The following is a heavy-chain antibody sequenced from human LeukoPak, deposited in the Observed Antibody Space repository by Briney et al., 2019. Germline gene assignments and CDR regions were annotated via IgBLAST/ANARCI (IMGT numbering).Heavy chain of an antibody. Sequence: ASVKVSCKASGYTFTSYGISWVRQAPGQGLESMGWISAYNGNTDYAQKLKGRVTMTTDTSTSTAYMELRSLRSDDTALYYCARLSGDPQFFGVVTFFDYWGQGTLVTVSS. CDR3: ARLSGDPQFFGVVTFFDY. D-gene: IGHD3-3*01. V-gene: IGHV1-18*01. CDR2: ISAYNGNT. CDR1: GYTFTSYG. J-gene: IGHJ4*02.